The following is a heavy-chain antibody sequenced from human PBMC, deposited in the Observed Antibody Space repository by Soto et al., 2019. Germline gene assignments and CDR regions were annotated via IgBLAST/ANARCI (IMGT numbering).Heavy chain of an antibody. Sequence: GGSLRLSCAASGFTFSSYSMNWVRQAPGKGLEWVSYISSSSSTIYYADSVKGRFTISRDNAKNSLYLQMNSLRAEDTAVYYCARERITMVRGVINNPEEPPYYYYYMDVWGKGTTVTVSS. CDR3: ARERITMVRGVINNPEEPPYYYYYMDV. J-gene: IGHJ6*03. D-gene: IGHD3-10*01. CDR1: GFTFSSYS. V-gene: IGHV3-48*01. CDR2: ISSSSSTI.